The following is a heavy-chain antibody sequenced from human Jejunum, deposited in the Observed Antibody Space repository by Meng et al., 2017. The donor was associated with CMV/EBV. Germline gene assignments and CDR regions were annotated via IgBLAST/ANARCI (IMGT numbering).Heavy chain of an antibody. D-gene: IGHD1-26*01. CDR2: FYSSDTY. Sequence: QVQVQESGPGLVKPSETLSLTCTVSGGSVNNYYWSWIRQSAGKGLEWIGRFYSSDTYNYYPSLDSRVTMSLDTSKNQFSLNLRAVTAADTATYYCARGPGASTREGFDYWGLGTLVTVSS. V-gene: IGHV4-4*07. J-gene: IGHJ4*02. CDR1: GGSVNNYY. CDR3: ARGPGASTREGFDY.